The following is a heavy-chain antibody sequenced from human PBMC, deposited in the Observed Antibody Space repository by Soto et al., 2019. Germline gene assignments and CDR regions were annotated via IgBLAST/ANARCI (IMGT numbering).Heavy chain of an antibody. CDR3: AHKGGGDRILDY. D-gene: IGHD3-16*01. Sequence: QITLKESGPTLVKPTQTLTLTCTFSGFSLSTRGVGVGWIRQPPGKALEWLAIIYWDDDKRYSPSLKSRLTITKDTSKNQVVLTRIHLDPLGTAPNYWAHKGGGDRILDYWGQGTLVTVSS. V-gene: IGHV2-5*02. CDR2: IYWDDDK. CDR1: GFSLSTRGVG. J-gene: IGHJ4*02.